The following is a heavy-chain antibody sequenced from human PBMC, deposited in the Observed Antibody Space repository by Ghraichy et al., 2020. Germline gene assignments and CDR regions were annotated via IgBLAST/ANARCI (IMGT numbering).Heavy chain of an antibody. CDR1: GFSFSPYG. V-gene: IGHV3-48*02. Sequence: GGSLRLSCAASGFSFSPYGMNWVRQAPGKGLEWLSYISSTASLIYYADSVRDRFTISRHDADNTLYLQMNSLRDEETAVYYCARDGPHGGYDFDYWGQGTPVTVSS. D-gene: IGHD5-12*01. CDR3: ARDGPHGGYDFDY. CDR2: ISSTASLI. J-gene: IGHJ4*02.